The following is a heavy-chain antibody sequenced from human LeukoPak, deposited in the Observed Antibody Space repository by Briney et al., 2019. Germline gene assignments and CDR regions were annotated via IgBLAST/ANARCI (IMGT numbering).Heavy chain of an antibody. CDR2: TYYRSKWYR. J-gene: IGHJ3*02. CDR3: ARDSDAFDI. V-gene: IGHV6-1*01. Sequence: SQTLSLTCAISGDSVSANSATWNWIRQPPSRGFEWMARTYYRSKWYRDYAVSVKSRITINPDSSKNHFSLQLNSVTPEDTALYYCARDSDAFDIWGQGTMVTVSS. CDR1: GDSVSANSAT.